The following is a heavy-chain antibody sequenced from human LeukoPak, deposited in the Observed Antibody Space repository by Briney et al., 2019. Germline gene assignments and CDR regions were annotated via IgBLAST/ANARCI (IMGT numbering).Heavy chain of an antibody. J-gene: IGHJ3*02. CDR2: ISSSGSTI. CDR1: GFTFSSYE. D-gene: IGHD5-24*01. V-gene: IGHV3-48*03. Sequence: ETGGSLRLSCAASGFTFSSYEMNWVRQAPGKGLEWVSYISSSGSTIYYADSVKGRFTISRDNAKNSLYLQMNSLRAEDTAVYYCAGGRIEMATLGDDAFDIWGQGTMVTVSS. CDR3: AGGRIEMATLGDDAFDI.